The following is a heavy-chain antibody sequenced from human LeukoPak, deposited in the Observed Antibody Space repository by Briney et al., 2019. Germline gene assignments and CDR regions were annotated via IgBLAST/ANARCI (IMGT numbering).Heavy chain of an antibody. Sequence: GGSLGLSCAASGFTFSSYAMSWVRQAPGKGLEWVSAISGSGGSTYYADSVKGRFTISRDNSKNTLYLQMNSLRDEDTAVYYCAKHRFESGGYHSTDWGQGTLVTVSS. J-gene: IGHJ4*02. D-gene: IGHD3-22*01. V-gene: IGHV3-23*01. CDR1: GFTFSSYA. CDR2: ISGSGGST. CDR3: AKHRFESGGYHSTD.